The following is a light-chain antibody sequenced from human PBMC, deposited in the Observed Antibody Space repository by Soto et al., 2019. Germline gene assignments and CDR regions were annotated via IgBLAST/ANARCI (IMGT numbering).Light chain of an antibody. CDR1: QAVSSN. V-gene: IGKV3D-15*01. CDR2: GAS. J-gene: IGKJ4*01. CDR3: QQYYTWPVT. Sequence: TQSPGTLSSSPGERATLSCRASQAVSSNYLAWYQQKPGQAPRLLISGASGRATGVPDRFSGSGSGTEFTLTINSLQSEDSAVYYCQQYYTWPVTFGGGTKVDIK.